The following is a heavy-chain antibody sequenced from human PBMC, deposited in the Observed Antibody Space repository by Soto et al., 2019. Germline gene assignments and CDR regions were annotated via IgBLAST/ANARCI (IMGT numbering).Heavy chain of an antibody. CDR3: LTWAAIGPGLDYFDY. CDR2: IYPGDSDI. CDR1: GYIFTTYW. J-gene: IGHJ4*02. Sequence: VESLKISCKGSGYIFTTYWICCFRQMPVKGLEWMGLIYPGDSDIRYSPSFQGQVTISADKSISTAYLQWSRLKASDTAMYYCLTWAAIGPGLDYFDYWGRGTLVTVSS. V-gene: IGHV5-51*01. D-gene: IGHD6-13*01.